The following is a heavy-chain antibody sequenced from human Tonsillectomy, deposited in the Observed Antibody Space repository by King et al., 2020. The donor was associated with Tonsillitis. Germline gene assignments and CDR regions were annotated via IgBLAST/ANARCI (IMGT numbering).Heavy chain of an antibody. CDR3: ARGHSSGWTTFDY. D-gene: IGHD6-19*01. Sequence: INWVRQAPGQGLEWVAGINWNGGSTGYADSVKGRFNISRDNAKNSLYLQMKRPRAEAKALYHCARGHSSGWTTFDYWGQGTLVTVSS. CDR2: INWNGGST. V-gene: IGHV3-20*01. J-gene: IGHJ4*02.